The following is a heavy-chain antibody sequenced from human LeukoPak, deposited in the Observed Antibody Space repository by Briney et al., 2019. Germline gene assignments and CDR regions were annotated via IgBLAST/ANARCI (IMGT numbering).Heavy chain of an antibody. Sequence: GGSLRLSCAASGFTFSDYYMSWIRQAPGKGLEWVSYISSSGSTIYYADSVKGRFTISRDNAKNSLYLQMNSLRAEDTAVYYCARVPRVVVVPAAMLRNYYYYMDVWGKGTTVTVSS. CDR2: ISSSGSTI. V-gene: IGHV3-11*04. D-gene: IGHD2-2*01. J-gene: IGHJ6*03. CDR1: GFTFSDYY. CDR3: ARVPRVVVVPAAMLRNYYYYMDV.